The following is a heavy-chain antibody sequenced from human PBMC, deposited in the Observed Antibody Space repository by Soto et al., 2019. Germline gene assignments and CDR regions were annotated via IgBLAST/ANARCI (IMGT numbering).Heavy chain of an antibody. CDR2: IIPIFGTT. Sequence: QVHLVQSGAEVKKPGSSVNVSCKASGGTFSNYAITWVRQAPGQGLEWVGRIIPIFGTTNVAQKFQGRVTITADEPTTTAYRERSGLRSDDTAVYFCAKDGGADGYFGTWPAPGGQGTRAPVSS. CDR1: GGTFSNYA. V-gene: IGHV1-69*15. D-gene: IGHD5-12*01. J-gene: IGHJ5*02. CDR3: AKDGGADGYFGTWPAP.